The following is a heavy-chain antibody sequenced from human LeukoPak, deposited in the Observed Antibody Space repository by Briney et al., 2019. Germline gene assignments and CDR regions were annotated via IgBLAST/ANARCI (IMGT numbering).Heavy chain of an antibody. J-gene: IGHJ4*02. V-gene: IGHV3-7*01. Sequence: GGSLRLSCAASGFTFSGNCMSWVRQAPGKGLEWVANIKQDGSEKNYVDSVKGRFTISRDNAKNTLYLQMNSLRIEDTPVFYCATDRDSTLLDYWGQGTLVTVSS. CDR3: ATDRDSTLLDY. CDR2: IKQDGSEK. CDR1: GFTFSGNC.